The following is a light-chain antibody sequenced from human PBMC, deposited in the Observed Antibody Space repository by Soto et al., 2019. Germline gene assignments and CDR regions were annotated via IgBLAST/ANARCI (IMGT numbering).Light chain of an antibody. Sequence: DIQMTQSPSSLSASVGDRVTITCRASQSISSYLNWYQQKPGKAPKLLIYAASSLQSGVPSRFSGSGSGTDFTLTISSLQHEDFATYYCQQSYRTPPTFGQGTKVEIK. V-gene: IGKV1-39*01. CDR1: QSISSY. J-gene: IGKJ1*01. CDR2: AAS. CDR3: QQSYRTPPT.